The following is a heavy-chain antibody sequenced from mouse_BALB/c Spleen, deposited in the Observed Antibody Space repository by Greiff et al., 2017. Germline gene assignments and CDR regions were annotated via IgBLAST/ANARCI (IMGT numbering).Heavy chain of an antibody. D-gene: IGHD2-4*01. J-gene: IGHJ4*01. V-gene: IGHV5-12-1*01. CDR3: ARRDYDYLYAMDY. CDR2: ISSGGGST. CDR1: GFAFSSYD. Sequence: EVQLVESGGGLVKPGGSLKLSCAASGFAFSSYDMSWVRQTPEKRLEWVAYISSGGGSTYYPDTVKGRFTISRDNAKNTLYLQMSSLKSEDTAMYYCARRDYDYLYAMDYWGQGTSVTVSS.